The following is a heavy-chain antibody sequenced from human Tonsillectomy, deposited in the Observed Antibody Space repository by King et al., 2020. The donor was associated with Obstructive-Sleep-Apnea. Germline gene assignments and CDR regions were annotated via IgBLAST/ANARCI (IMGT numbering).Heavy chain of an antibody. Sequence: VQLQESGPGLVKPSQTLSLTCTVSGGSISSGGYYWSWIRQHPGKGLEWIGYIYYSGSTYYNPSLKSRVTISVDTSKNQFSLKLSSVTAADTAVFYCARGADNDYGDLAAGYWGQGTLVTVSS. CDR2: IYYSGST. CDR3: ARGADNDYGDLAAGY. CDR1: GGSISSGGYY. V-gene: IGHV4-31*03. J-gene: IGHJ4*02. D-gene: IGHD4-17*01.